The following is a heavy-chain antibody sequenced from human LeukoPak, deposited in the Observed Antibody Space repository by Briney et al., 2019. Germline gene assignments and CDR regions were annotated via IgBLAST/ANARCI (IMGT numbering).Heavy chain of an antibody. CDR3: ARVDVVVPAAISY. CDR2: INPNSGGT. Sequence: GASVKVSCKASGYTFTGYYMHWVRQAPGQGLEWMGWINPNSGGTNYAQKFQGRVTMTRDTSISTAYMELSRLRSDDTAVYYCARVDVVVPAAISYWGQGTLVTVSS. V-gene: IGHV1-2*02. CDR1: GYTFTGYY. J-gene: IGHJ4*02. D-gene: IGHD2-2*01.